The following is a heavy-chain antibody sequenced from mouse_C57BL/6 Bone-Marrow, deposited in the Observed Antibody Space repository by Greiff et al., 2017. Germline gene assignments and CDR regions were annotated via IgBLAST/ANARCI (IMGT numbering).Heavy chain of an antibody. J-gene: IGHJ4*01. D-gene: IGHD2-2*01. Sequence: QVQLQQPGAELVMPGASVKLSCKASGYTFTSYWMHWVKQRPGQGLEWIGEIGPSDSYTNYNQKFKGKSTLTVDKSSSTAYMQLSSLTSEDSAVYYCARGLRRAMDYWGQGTSVTVSS. CDR1: GYTFTSYW. CDR2: IGPSDSYT. CDR3: ARGLRRAMDY. V-gene: IGHV1-69*01.